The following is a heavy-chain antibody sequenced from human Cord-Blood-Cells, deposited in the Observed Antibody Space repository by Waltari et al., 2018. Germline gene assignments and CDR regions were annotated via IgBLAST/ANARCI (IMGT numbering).Heavy chain of an antibody. D-gene: IGHD3-22*01. J-gene: IGHJ4*02. V-gene: IGHV4-59*01. Sequence: QVQLQESGPGLVKPSETLSLTCTVSGGSISSYNWSWIRQPPGKGLEWIGYIYYSGSTNYNPSLKSRVTISVDTSKNQFSLKLGSVTAADTAVYYCARSNYDSSGYYDYWGQGTLVTVSS. CDR3: ARSNYDSSGYYDY. CDR1: GGSISSYN. CDR2: IYYSGST.